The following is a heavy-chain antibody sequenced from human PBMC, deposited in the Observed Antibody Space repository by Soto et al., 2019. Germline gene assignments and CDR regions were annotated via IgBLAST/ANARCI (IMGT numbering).Heavy chain of an antibody. CDR1: GGSFSGYY. V-gene: IGHV4-34*01. D-gene: IGHD3-10*01. Sequence: SETLSLTCAVYGGSFSGYYWSWIRQPPGKGLEWIGEINHSGSTNYNPSLKSRVTISVDTSKNQFSLKLSSVTAADTAVYYCARFSPLYGSGMGGYYYYGMDVWGQGTTVTVSS. CDR2: INHSGST. CDR3: ARFSPLYGSGMGGYYYYGMDV. J-gene: IGHJ6*02.